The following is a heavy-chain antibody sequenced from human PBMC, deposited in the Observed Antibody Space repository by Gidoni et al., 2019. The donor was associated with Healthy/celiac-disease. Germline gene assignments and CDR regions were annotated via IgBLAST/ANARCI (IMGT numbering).Heavy chain of an antibody. CDR3: AKGRGYYYYYGMDV. CDR2: ISGSGGST. Sequence: EVQLLDSGGGLVQPGGSLRLACAASGCPFSSYAMSWVRQAPGKGLGWVSAISGSGGSTYYADSVKGRFTISSDNSKNTLYLQMNSLRAEDTAVYYCAKGRGYYYYYGMDVWGQGTTVTVSS. CDR1: GCPFSSYA. J-gene: IGHJ6*02. V-gene: IGHV3-23*01. D-gene: IGHD3-16*01.